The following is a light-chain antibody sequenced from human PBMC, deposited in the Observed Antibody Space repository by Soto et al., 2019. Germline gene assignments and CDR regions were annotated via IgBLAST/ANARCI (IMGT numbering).Light chain of an antibody. Sequence: HSALTQPASVSGSPGQSITISCTGTSSDVGNYNLVSWYQQHPVNAPKLMIFDGSERPSGVSNRLSGSKSGNTASLTISGLQAEDEADYYCCSYAGRTYVFGTGTKLTVL. J-gene: IGLJ1*01. CDR1: SSDVGNYNL. V-gene: IGLV2-23*01. CDR2: DGS. CDR3: CSYAGRTYV.